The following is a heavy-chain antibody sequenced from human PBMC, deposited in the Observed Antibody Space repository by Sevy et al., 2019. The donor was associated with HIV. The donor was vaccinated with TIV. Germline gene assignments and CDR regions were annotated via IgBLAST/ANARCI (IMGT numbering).Heavy chain of an antibody. CDR2: ISSGSSYI. V-gene: IGHV3-21*01. Sequence: GGSLRLSCAASGFTFSNYFMNWVRQAPGKGLEWVSSISSGSSYIFYADSLKGRFTISTDNAKNSLYLHMNSLRAEDTAVYYGARGDYYGSLYYFDYWGPGTLVTVSS. D-gene: IGHD3-10*01. CDR1: GFTFSNYF. CDR3: ARGDYYGSLYYFDY. J-gene: IGHJ4*02.